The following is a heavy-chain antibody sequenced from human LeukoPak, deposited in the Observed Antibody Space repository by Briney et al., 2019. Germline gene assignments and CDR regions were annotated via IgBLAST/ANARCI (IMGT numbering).Heavy chain of an antibody. CDR1: GFTFSSFG. Sequence: PGGSLRLSCAASGFTFSSFGMHWVRQAPGKGLEWVAVIWYDGSNKYYADSVKGRFTISRDNAKNSVYLQMNSPRVEDTAVYYCVRESISGKFDYWGQGTLVTVSS. V-gene: IGHV3-33*01. J-gene: IGHJ4*02. CDR2: IWYDGSNK. CDR3: VRESISGKFDY. D-gene: IGHD6-25*01.